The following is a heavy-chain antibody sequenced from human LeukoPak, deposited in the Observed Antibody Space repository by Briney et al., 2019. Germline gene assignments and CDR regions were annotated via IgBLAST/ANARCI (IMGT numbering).Heavy chain of an antibody. D-gene: IGHD4-23*01. CDR2: IYSGGST. J-gene: IGHJ4*02. Sequence: GGSLRLSCAASGFTVSSNYMTWVRQAPGKGLEWVSVIYSGGSTYYADSVKGRFTISRDNSKNTLYLQMNSLRAEDTAVYYCARDMGDYGGNSGYWGQGTLVTVPS. CDR3: ARDMGDYGGNSGY. V-gene: IGHV3-53*01. CDR1: GFTVSSNY.